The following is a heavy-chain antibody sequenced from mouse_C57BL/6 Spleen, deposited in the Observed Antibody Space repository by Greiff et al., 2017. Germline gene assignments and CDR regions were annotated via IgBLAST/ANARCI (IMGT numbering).Heavy chain of an antibody. V-gene: IGHV10-1*01. CDR1: GFSFNTYA. J-gene: IGHJ3*01. CDR3: LGSFAY. CDR2: IRSKSNNYAT. Sequence: GGGLVQPKGSLKLSCAASGFSFNTYAMNWVRQAPGKGLEWVARIRSKSNNYATSYADSVKDRFTISRDESESMLYLLMNNLKTEDTAMYYCLGSFAYWGQGTLVTVSA.